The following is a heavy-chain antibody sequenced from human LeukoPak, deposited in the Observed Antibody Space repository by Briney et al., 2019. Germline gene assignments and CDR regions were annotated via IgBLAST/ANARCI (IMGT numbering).Heavy chain of an antibody. Sequence: PSETLSLTCTVSGASISSYYWSWIRQPAGKGLEWIGRIYTSGSTNYNPSLKSRVTMSVDTSKNQFSLKLSSVTAADTAVYYCARDGYYYDSSGYYEKMYYFDYWGQGTLVTVSS. V-gene: IGHV4-4*07. CDR2: IYTSGST. CDR1: GASISSYY. D-gene: IGHD3-22*01. J-gene: IGHJ4*02. CDR3: ARDGYYYDSSGYYEKMYYFDY.